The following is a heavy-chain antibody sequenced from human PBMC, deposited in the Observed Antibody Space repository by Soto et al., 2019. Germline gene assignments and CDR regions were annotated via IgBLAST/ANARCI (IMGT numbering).Heavy chain of an antibody. CDR2: IYHSGST. V-gene: IGHV4-30-2*01. CDR3: ARFFRAASWFDP. CDR1: GGSISSGGYS. J-gene: IGHJ5*02. Sequence: PSETLSLTCAVSGGSISSGGYSWGWIRQPPGKGLEWIGYIYHSGSTYYNPSLKSRVTISVDRSKNQFSLKLSSVTAADTAVYYCARFFRAASWFDPWGQGTLVTVSS.